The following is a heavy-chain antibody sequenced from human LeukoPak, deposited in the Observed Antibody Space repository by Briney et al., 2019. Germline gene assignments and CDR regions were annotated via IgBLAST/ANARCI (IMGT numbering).Heavy chain of an antibody. Sequence: PGGSLRLSCAASGFTFNDYAMSWVRQAPGKGLEWVSAISGSGGTTYYADSVKGRFTISRDNSKNTLYLQMNSLRAEDTAVYYCTKDHHDPYDSSGYWGQGTLVTVSS. CDR3: TKDHHDPYDSSGY. J-gene: IGHJ4*02. D-gene: IGHD3-22*01. CDR2: ISGSGGTT. V-gene: IGHV3-23*01. CDR1: GFTFNDYA.